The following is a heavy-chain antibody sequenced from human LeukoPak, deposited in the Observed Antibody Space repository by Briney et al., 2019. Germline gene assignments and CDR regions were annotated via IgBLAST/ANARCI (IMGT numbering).Heavy chain of an antibody. Sequence: ASVKVSCKASGFTFTSSAMQWVRQARGQRLEWIGWIVVGSGNTNYAQKFQERVTITRDMSTSTAYMELSSLRSEDTAVYYCAAPATYCGGDCYIDWGQGTLVTVSS. CDR3: AAPATYCGGDCYID. V-gene: IGHV1-58*02. CDR2: IVVGSGNT. J-gene: IGHJ4*02. CDR1: GFTFTSSA. D-gene: IGHD2-21*02.